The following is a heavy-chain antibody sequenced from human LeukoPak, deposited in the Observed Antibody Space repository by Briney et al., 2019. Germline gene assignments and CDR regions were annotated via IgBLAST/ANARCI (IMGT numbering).Heavy chain of an antibody. V-gene: IGHV4-4*08. D-gene: IGHD3-22*01. CDR3: ARDRYYYDSSGSLFDY. Sequence: SETLSLTCTVSGGSISSYYWSWIRQPPGKGLEWIGYIYTSGSTNYNPSLKSRVTMSVDTSKNQFSLKLSSVTAADTAVYYCARDRYYYDSSGSLFDYWGQGTLVTVSS. CDR1: GGSISSYY. J-gene: IGHJ4*02. CDR2: IYTSGST.